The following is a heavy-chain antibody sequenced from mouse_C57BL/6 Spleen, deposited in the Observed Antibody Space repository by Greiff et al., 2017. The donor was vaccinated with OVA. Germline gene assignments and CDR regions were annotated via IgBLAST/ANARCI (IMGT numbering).Heavy chain of an antibody. Sequence: EVKVVESGAELVRPGASVKLSCTASGFNIKDDYMHWVKQRPEQGLEWIGWIDPENGDTEYASKFQGKATITADTSSNTAYLPLSSLTSEDTAVYYCTAPSMVSRGDYWGQGTSVTVSS. CDR2: IDPENGDT. CDR3: TAPSMVSRGDY. CDR1: GFNIKDDY. J-gene: IGHJ4*01. D-gene: IGHD2-9*01. V-gene: IGHV14-4*01.